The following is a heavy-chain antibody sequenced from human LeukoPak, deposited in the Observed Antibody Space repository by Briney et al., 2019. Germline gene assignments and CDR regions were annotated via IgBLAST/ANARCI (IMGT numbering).Heavy chain of an antibody. CDR3: AKDHYYPDY. D-gene: IGHD1-26*01. J-gene: IGHJ4*02. Sequence: GGSLRLSCAASGFTFSRFTMNWVRQAPGKGLEWVSSISFGSTYIYYADSVKGRFTISRDNSKNTLYLQMNSLRAEDTAVYYCAKDHYYPDYWGQGTLVTVSS. CDR2: ISFGSTYI. V-gene: IGHV3-21*04. CDR1: GFTFSRFT.